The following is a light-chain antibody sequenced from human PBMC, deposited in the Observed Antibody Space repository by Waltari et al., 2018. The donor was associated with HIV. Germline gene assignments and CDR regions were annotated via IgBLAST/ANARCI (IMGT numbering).Light chain of an antibody. J-gene: IGLJ2*01. CDR2: SNK. Sequence: QSVLSQPPSASGTPGQRVTISCSGGSSTIGRNTVHWYQQLPGTAPKLLIYSNKQRPSGVPDRFSGSKSGTSASLDISGLQSEDEADYYCATWDDRMNGVVFGGGTKLTVL. V-gene: IGLV1-44*01. CDR3: ATWDDRMNGVV. CDR1: SSTIGRNT.